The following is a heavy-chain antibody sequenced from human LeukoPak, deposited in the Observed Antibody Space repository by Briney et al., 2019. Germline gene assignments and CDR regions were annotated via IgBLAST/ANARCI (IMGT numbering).Heavy chain of an antibody. CDR1: CGSISSGGNY. CDR3: ARSGSIQAHRRVVPAVYYGVDV. Sequence: PSQTLSLTCTVSCGSISSGGNYWSRIRRHPGKVLEWIGYIYYSGSTYYNPSLKSRVTISVDTSKNQFSLKLSSVTAADTAVYYCARSGSIQAHRRVVPAVYYGVDVWGQGTTITVSS. J-gene: IGHJ6*02. V-gene: IGHV4-31*03. CDR2: IYYSGST. D-gene: IGHD2-2*01.